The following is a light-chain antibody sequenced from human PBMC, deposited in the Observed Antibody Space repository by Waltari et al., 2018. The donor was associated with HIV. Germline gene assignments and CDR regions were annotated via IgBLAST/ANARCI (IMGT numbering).Light chain of an antibody. CDR2: EVN. CDR3: CSYAGSSTYVL. V-gene: IGLV2-23*02. Sequence: QSALTQPASVSGSPGQSITISCTGTSSDVGSYTLVSWYQQHPGKAPKLMIYEVNKRPSGVSNRFSGSKSGNTASLTISGLQAEDEAEYSCCSYAGSSTYVLFGGGTKLTVL. J-gene: IGLJ2*01. CDR1: SSDVGSYTL.